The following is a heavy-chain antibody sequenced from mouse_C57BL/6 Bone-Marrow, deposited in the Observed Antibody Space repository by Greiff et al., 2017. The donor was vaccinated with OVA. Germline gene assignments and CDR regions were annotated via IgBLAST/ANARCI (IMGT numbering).Heavy chain of an antibody. V-gene: IGHV1-15*01. CDR1: GYTFTDYE. CDR3: TRLLLRLDY. J-gene: IGHJ2*01. CDR2: IDPETGGT. Sequence: QVQLQQSGAELVRPGASVTLSCKASGYTFTDYEMHWVKQTPVHGLEWIGAIDPETGGTAYNQKFKGKAILTADKSSSTAYMKLRSLTSEDSAVYYCTRLLLRLDYWGQGTTLTVSS. D-gene: IGHD1-1*01.